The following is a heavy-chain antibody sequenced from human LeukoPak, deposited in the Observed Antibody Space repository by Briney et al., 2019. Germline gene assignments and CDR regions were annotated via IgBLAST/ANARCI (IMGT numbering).Heavy chain of an antibody. V-gene: IGHV4-34*01. Sequence: SETLSLTCAVYGGSFSGYYWSWIRQPPGKRLEWIGEINHSGSTNYNPSLKSRVTISVDTSKNQFSLKLSSVTAADTAVYYCARRPFFRSGAFDIWGQGTMVTVSS. CDR2: INHSGST. CDR1: GGSFSGYY. J-gene: IGHJ3*02. CDR3: ARRPFFRSGAFDI. D-gene: IGHD1-1*01.